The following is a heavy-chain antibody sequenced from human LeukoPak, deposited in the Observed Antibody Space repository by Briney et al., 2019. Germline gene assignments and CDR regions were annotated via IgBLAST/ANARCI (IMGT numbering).Heavy chain of an antibody. CDR1: GFTFNSYA. Sequence: GGSLRLSCAASGFTFNSYAMHWVRQAPGKGLEWVADISYDGNNKYYADSVTGRFTTSRDNSKNTLYLQMNSLRAEDTAVYYCARYYYGLDVWGQGTTVTVSS. V-gene: IGHV3-30-3*01. CDR2: ISYDGNNK. J-gene: IGHJ6*02. CDR3: ARYYYGLDV.